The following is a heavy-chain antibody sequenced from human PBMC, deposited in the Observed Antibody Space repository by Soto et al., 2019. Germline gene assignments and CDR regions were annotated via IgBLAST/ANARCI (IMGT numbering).Heavy chain of an antibody. CDR1: GFTFSSYS. D-gene: IGHD3-10*01. V-gene: IGHV3-23*01. Sequence: EVQLLESGGVLVQPGGSLILSCAAYGFTFSSYSMSWVRQAPGKGLEWVSGFRGSGDDVTTYYADSVKGRFTISRDNSKNMLFLQMNRLRAEDTAIYYCAKKVNSGSGSQYFDYWGQGTLVTVSS. CDR3: AKKVNSGSGSQYFDY. CDR2: FRGSGDDVTT. J-gene: IGHJ4*02.